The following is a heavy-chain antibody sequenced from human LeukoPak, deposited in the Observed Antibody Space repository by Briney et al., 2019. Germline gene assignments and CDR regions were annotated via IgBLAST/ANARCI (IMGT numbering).Heavy chain of an antibody. D-gene: IGHD1-7*01. CDR3: ARGGETGTTSYYYYYMDV. V-gene: IGHV4-59*11. CDR1: GGSISSHY. Sequence: PSETLSLTCTVSGGSISSHYWSWIRQPPGKGLEGIGYIYYSGSTNYNPSLKSRVTISLDTSKNQLSLKLSSVTAADTAVYYCARGGETGTTSYYYYYMDVWGKGTTVTVSS. J-gene: IGHJ6*03. CDR2: IYYSGST.